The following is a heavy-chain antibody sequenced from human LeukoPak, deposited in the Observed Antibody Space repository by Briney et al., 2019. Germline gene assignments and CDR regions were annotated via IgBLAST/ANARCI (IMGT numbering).Heavy chain of an antibody. D-gene: IGHD6-19*01. Sequence: GGSLRPSCPASGVTFSSHAMSWVRQAPGKGLEWVSAISGIGGSTYNADSVQGRFNISRDNSKNTLYLQMNSLRAEETAVYYCAKDRFGIAVAYFDYGGQGTLVTVSS. V-gene: IGHV3-23*01. CDR1: GVTFSSHA. CDR3: AKDRFGIAVAYFDY. J-gene: IGHJ4*02. CDR2: ISGIGGST.